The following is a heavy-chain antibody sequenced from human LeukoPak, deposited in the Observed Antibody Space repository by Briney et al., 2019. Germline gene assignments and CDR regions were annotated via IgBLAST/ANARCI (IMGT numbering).Heavy chain of an antibody. V-gene: IGHV4-59*08. D-gene: IGHD6-13*01. CDR2: IYYSGST. Sequence: PSETLSLTCTVSGGSISSYYWSWIRQPPGKGLEWIGYIYYSGSTNYNPSLKSRVTTSVDTSKNQFSLKLSSVTAADTAVYYCARLFEKGSSWYRSPSSWFDPWGQGTLVTVSS. CDR3: ARLFEKGSSWYRSPSSWFDP. J-gene: IGHJ5*02. CDR1: GGSISSYY.